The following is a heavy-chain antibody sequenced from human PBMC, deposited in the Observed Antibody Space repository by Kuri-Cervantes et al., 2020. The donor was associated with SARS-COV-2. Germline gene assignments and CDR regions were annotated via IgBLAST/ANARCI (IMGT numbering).Heavy chain of an antibody. V-gene: IGHV3-30-3*01. J-gene: IGHJ3*02. D-gene: IGHD3-16*01. Sequence: GESLKISCAASGFTFSSYAMHWVRQALGKGLEWVAVISYDGSNKYYADSVKGRFTISRDNSKNTLYLQMNSLRAEDTAVYYCAREGAAPNDAFDIWGQGTMVTVSS. CDR1: GFTFSSYA. CDR3: AREGAAPNDAFDI. CDR2: ISYDGSNK.